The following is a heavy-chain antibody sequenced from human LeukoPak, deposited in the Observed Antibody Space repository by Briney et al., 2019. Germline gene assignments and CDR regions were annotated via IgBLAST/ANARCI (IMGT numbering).Heavy chain of an antibody. D-gene: IGHD3-10*01. CDR3: AHLGGYDQGADYYQYYMDV. CDR2: IYYSGST. CDR1: GGSISSYY. J-gene: IGHJ6*03. V-gene: IGHV4-59*01. Sequence: SETLSLTCIVSGGSISSYYWSWIRQPPGEGLEWIGYIYYSGSTNYNPSLKTRVTIPLDTSKDQLSLKLSSVTAADTAVYYCAHLGGYDQGADYYQYYMDVWGKGTTVTVSS.